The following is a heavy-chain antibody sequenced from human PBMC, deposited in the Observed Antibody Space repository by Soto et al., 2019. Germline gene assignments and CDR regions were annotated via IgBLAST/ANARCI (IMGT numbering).Heavy chain of an antibody. J-gene: IGHJ6*02. V-gene: IGHV3-23*01. D-gene: IGHD3-10*01. Sequence: EVQLLESGGGLVQPGGSLRLSCAASGFTFSSYALGWVPQAPGRGLECVSAISGSGVSTFYADSVKGRFTISRDTSKNTLYLQMNTLTAEDTAVYYCAKDHRIWGRLVEYMDVWGQGTTVTVSS. CDR2: ISGSGVST. CDR3: AKDHRIWGRLVEYMDV. CDR1: GFTFSSYA.